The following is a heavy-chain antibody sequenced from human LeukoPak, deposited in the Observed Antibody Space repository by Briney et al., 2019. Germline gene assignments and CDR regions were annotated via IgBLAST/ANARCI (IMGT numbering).Heavy chain of an antibody. D-gene: IGHD6-25*01. CDR3: ARLAQRRSRSIGYYYMDV. Sequence: SETLSLTCAVYGGSFSGYYWSWIRQPPGKGLEWIGEINHSGSTNYNPSLKSRVTVSVDTSENQFSLKLSSVTAADTAVYYCARLAQRRSRSIGYYYMDVWGKGTTVTISS. CDR2: INHSGST. V-gene: IGHV4-34*01. CDR1: GGSFSGYY. J-gene: IGHJ6*03.